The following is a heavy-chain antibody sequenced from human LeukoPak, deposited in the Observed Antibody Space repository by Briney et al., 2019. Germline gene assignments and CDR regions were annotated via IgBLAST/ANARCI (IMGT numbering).Heavy chain of an antibody. Sequence: SETLSLTCAVSRYSISSGYNWGWIRQSPGKGLEWIGSISHSGSTYYNPSLKSRVTISVDTSKNEFSLNLSSVTAADTAVYYCARGYYGSGSYYKGNYFDYWGRGTLATVSS. J-gene: IGHJ4*02. CDR3: ARGYYGSGSYYKGNYFDY. CDR1: RYSISSGYN. D-gene: IGHD3-10*01. V-gene: IGHV4-38-2*01. CDR2: ISHSGST.